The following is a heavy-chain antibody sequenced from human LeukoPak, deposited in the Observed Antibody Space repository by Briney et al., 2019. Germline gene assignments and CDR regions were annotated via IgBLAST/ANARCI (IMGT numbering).Heavy chain of an antibody. CDR3: ARGEYYYDTSGPYY. Sequence: PGGSLRLSCAASGFTFSYYAMHWVRQAPGKGLEWVAVISYDGSNRNFADSVKGRFTISRDNSKNTLSLQMSRLRVEDTAVYYRARGEYYYDTSGPYYWGQGTPVTVSS. J-gene: IGHJ4*02. CDR1: GFTFSYYA. CDR2: ISYDGSNR. V-gene: IGHV3-30-3*01. D-gene: IGHD3-22*01.